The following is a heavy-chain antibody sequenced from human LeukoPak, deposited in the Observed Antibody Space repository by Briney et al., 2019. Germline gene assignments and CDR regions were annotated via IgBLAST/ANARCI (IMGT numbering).Heavy chain of an antibody. Sequence: TLSLTCSVSGASISNYYWSWIRQPPGKGLEWIGYIYHSGSTYYNPSLKSRVTISVDRSKNQFSLKLSSVTAADTAVYYCARVLRYSGYDYGGDYYYYYMDVWGKGTTVTVSS. J-gene: IGHJ6*03. CDR2: IYHSGST. V-gene: IGHV4-30-2*01. CDR3: ARVLRYSGYDYGGDYYYYYMDV. CDR1: GASISNYY. D-gene: IGHD5-12*01.